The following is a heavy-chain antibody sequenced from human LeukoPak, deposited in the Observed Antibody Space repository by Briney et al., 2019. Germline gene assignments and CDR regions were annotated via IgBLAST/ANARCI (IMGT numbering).Heavy chain of an antibody. CDR1: GGSVSGYY. D-gene: IGHD2-2*03. CDR2: INHSGST. Sequence: PSETLSLTCAVYGGSVSGYYWSWIRQPPGKGLEWIGEINHSGSTNYNPSLKSRVTISVDTSKNQFSLKLSSVTAADTAVYYCARGTSGYCSSTSCYRPWWFDPWGQGTLVTVSS. V-gene: IGHV4-34*01. CDR3: ARGTSGYCSSTSCYRPWWFDP. J-gene: IGHJ5*02.